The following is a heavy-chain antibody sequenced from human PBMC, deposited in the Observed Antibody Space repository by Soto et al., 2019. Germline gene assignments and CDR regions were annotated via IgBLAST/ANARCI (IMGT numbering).Heavy chain of an antibody. CDR2: ISAYNGNT. CDR3: ARDAYTAMTYYYYYYGMDV. J-gene: IGHJ6*02. Sequence: EASVKVSCKASGYTFTSYGISWVRQAPGQGLEWMGWISAYNGNTNYAQKLQGRVTMTTDTSTSTAYMALRSLRSDDTAVYYCARDAYTAMTYYYYYYGMDVWGQGTTVTVSS. CDR1: GYTFTSYG. V-gene: IGHV1-18*01. D-gene: IGHD5-18*01.